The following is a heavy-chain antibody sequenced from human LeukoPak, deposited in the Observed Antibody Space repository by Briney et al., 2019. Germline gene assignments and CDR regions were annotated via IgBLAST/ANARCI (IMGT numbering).Heavy chain of an antibody. Sequence: PGGSLRLSCAASGFTFSSYSMNWVRQAPGKGLEWVSSISSSSSYIYYADSVKGRFTISRDNAKNSLYLQMNSLRAEDTAVYYCARGRELLLYYYGMDVWGQGTTVTVSS. CDR2: ISSSSSYI. CDR3: ARGRELLLYYYGMDV. J-gene: IGHJ6*02. V-gene: IGHV3-21*01. D-gene: IGHD1-26*01. CDR1: GFTFSSYS.